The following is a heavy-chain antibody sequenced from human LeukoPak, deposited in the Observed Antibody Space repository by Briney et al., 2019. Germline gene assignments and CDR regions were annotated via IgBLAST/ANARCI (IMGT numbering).Heavy chain of an antibody. CDR3: ARDTITMIVVGASEAFDI. CDR1: GYTFTSYG. J-gene: IGHJ3*02. CDR2: ISAYNGNT. D-gene: IGHD3-22*01. Sequence: GASVKVSCKASGYTFTSYGISWVRQAPGQGLEWMGWISAYNGNTNYAQKLQGRVTMTTDTSTSTAYMELRSLRSDDTAVYYCARDTITMIVVGASEAFDIWGQGTMVTVSS. V-gene: IGHV1-18*01.